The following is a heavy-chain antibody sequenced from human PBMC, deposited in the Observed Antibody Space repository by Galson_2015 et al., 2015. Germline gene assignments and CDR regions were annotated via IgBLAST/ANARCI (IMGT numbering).Heavy chain of an antibody. CDR1: GYTFTSYG. J-gene: IGHJ4*02. Sequence: SVKVSCKASGYTFTSYGIGWVRQAPGQGLEWMGWISAYNGNTNYAQKLQGRVTMTTDTSTSTAYMELRSLRSDDTAVYYCARDPGVLRSTIVFTYWGQGTLVTVSS. CDR3: ARDPGVLRSTIVFTY. V-gene: IGHV1-18*01. D-gene: IGHD3-9*01. CDR2: ISAYNGNT.